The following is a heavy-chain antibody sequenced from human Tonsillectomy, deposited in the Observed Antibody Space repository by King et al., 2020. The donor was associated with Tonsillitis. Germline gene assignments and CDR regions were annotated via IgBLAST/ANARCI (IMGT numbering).Heavy chain of an antibody. CDR3: TRSQAGSNWFDP. J-gene: IGHJ5*02. CDR2: IDWDDEK. V-gene: IGHV2-70*04. CDR1: GFSLSTDEMR. Sequence: TLKESGPALVKPTQTLTLTCTFSGFSLSTDEMRVSWVRQPPGKALEWLARIDWDDEKFYSTSLKTRLTISRDTPKNQVVLRMTNMDPGETATYYCTRSQAGSNWFDPWGRGTLVTVSS.